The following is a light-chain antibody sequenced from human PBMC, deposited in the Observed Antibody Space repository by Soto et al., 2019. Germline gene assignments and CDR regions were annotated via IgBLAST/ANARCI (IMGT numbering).Light chain of an antibody. CDR1: RGVSSD. Sequence: EIVMTQSPATLSVSPGERVILSCRASRGVSSDLAWYQQKPGQAPRLLIYGASSRATGIPDRFSGSGSGTDFTLTISSLQPEDFATYYCQQSYSTPQTFGGGTKVDIK. CDR3: QQSYSTPQT. CDR2: GAS. V-gene: IGKV3D-15*01. J-gene: IGKJ4*01.